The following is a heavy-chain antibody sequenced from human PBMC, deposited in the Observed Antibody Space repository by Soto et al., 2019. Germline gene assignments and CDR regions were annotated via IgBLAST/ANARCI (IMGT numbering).Heavy chain of an antibody. CDR1: GFTFSSYW. CDR2: INSDGSST. D-gene: IGHD4-17*01. Sequence: GGSLRLSCAASGFTFSSYWMHWVRQAPGKGLVWVSRINSDGSSTSYADSVKGRFTISRDNAKNTLYLQMNSLRAEDTAVYYCARETAVTKPKYYMDVWGKGTTVTVSS. J-gene: IGHJ6*03. CDR3: ARETAVTKPKYYMDV. V-gene: IGHV3-74*01.